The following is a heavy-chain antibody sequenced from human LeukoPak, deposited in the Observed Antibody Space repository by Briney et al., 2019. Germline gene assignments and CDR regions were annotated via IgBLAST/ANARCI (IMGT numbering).Heavy chain of an antibody. Sequence: SETLSLTCTVYGASFSTYYWSWIRQSSGKGLEWIGEINHSGSTNYNPSLKSRVIISIDTSNNQFFPKLSSVTAADTAVYYCARLILTGYYGMDVWGQGTTVTVSS. V-gene: IGHV4-34*01. CDR2: INHSGST. J-gene: IGHJ6*02. CDR1: GASFSTYY. CDR3: ARLILTGYYGMDV. D-gene: IGHD3-9*01.